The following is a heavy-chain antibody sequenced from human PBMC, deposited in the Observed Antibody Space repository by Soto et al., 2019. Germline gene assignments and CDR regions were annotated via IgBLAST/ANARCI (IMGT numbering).Heavy chain of an antibody. J-gene: IGHJ5*02. Sequence: SETRSLTCTVSGGSISSSSYYWGWIRQPPGKGLEWVGSIYDSGSTYYNPSLKRRGTICVDTSKNRFSLTLSSVPAAATAVYYSATNAVHTSGFTASWGLRPLAPAS. CDR1: GGSISSSSYY. CDR3: ATNAVHTSGFTAS. D-gene: IGHD6-19*01. V-gene: IGHV4-39*01. CDR2: IYDSGST.